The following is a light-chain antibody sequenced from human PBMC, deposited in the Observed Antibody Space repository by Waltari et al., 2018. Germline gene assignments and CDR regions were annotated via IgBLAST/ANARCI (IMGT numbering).Light chain of an antibody. CDR1: SGDVGGYNY. V-gene: IGLV2-8*01. CDR3: SSYAGSNTFV. J-gene: IGLJ1*01. Sequence: QSALTQPPSASGSPGQSVTISCTGTSGDVGGYNYVSWYQQHPGKAPRLMLYAVSNRPSGVPDRFSGSKSGNTASLTVSWLQAEDEADYYCSSYAGSNTFVFGAGTRVTVL. CDR2: AVS.